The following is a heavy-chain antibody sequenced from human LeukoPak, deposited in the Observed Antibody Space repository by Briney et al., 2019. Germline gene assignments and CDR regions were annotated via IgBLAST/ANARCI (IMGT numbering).Heavy chain of an antibody. J-gene: IGHJ6*02. Sequence: RASVKVSCKASGYTFTGYYMHWVRQAPGQGLEWMGWINPNSGGTNYAQKFQGRVTMTRDTSISTAYMELSRLRSDDTAVYYCARAGPYCGGDCYGPPYYYYGMDVWGQGTTVTVSS. V-gene: IGHV1-2*02. CDR3: ARAGPYCGGDCYGPPYYYYGMDV. CDR2: INPNSGGT. CDR1: GYTFTGYY. D-gene: IGHD2-21*02.